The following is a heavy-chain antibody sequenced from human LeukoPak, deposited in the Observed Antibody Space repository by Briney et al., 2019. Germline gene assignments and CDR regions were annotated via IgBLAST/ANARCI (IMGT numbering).Heavy chain of an antibody. V-gene: IGHV4-59*01. CDR3: ARSTGSTMFIDY. CDR1: GGSISPYY. D-gene: IGHD3-10*02. CDR2: IYYSGNT. Sequence: PSETLSLTCTVSGGSISPYYWSWIRQPPGKELEWLGYIYYSGNTDYNPSLKSRVAISVDTSKNQFSLKLSSVTAADTAVYYCARSTGSTMFIDYWGQGTLVTVSS. J-gene: IGHJ4*02.